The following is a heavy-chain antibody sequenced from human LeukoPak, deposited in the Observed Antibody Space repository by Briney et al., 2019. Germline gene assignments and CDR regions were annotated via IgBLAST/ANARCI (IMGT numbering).Heavy chain of an antibody. CDR2: IRGSGDSP. CDR3: ARDHMWFGEYSPRGKTHYYGMDV. CDR1: GFSFSSSA. J-gene: IGHJ6*02. Sequence: GGSLRLSCAASGFSFSSSAMSWVRQAPGKGLEWVSAIRGSGDSPLYADSVKGRFTISRDNSKNTLYLQMNSLRAEDTAVYYCARDHMWFGEYSPRGKTHYYGMDVWGQGTTVTVSS. D-gene: IGHD3-10*01. V-gene: IGHV3-23*01.